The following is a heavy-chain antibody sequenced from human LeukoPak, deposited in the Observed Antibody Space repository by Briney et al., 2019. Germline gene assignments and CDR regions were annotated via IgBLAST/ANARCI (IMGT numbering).Heavy chain of an antibody. V-gene: IGHV3-30-3*01. Sequence: GGSLRLSCAASGFTFSSYAMHWVRQAPGKGLEWVAVISYDGSNKYYADSVKGRFTISRDNSKNTLYLQMNSLRAADTAVYYCARDPGYCSGGSCYDPQFDYWGQGTLSPSPQ. D-gene: IGHD2-15*01. CDR3: ARDPGYCSGGSCYDPQFDY. J-gene: IGHJ4*02. CDR1: GFTFSSYA. CDR2: ISYDGSNK.